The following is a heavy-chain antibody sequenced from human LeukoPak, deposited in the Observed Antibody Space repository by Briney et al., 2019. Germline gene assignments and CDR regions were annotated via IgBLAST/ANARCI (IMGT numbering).Heavy chain of an antibody. V-gene: IGHV4-34*01. J-gene: IGHJ4*02. CDR3: ARGRMVRGVMDY. Sequence: SETLSLTCAVYGGSFSGHYWSWIRQPPGKGLEWIGEINHSGSTNYNPSLKSRVTISVDTSKNQFSLKLSSVTAADTAVYYCARGRMVRGVMDYWGQGTLVTVSS. D-gene: IGHD3-10*01. CDR1: GGSFSGHY. CDR2: INHSGST.